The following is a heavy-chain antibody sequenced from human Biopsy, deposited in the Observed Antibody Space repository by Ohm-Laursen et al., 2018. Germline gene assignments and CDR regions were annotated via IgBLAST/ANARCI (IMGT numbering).Heavy chain of an antibody. J-gene: IGHJ5*02. V-gene: IGHV4-39*01. D-gene: IGHD3-3*01. CDR2: VYYSGTT. CDR1: GGSITSRTYY. Sequence: SETLSLTCTLSGGSITSRTYYWGWIRQTPGKGLEWIGTVYYSGTTYDNPSLKNRVIISVDTSKNQFSLSLKTVTAADTAVYYCARHDLSDFWSGYPNFFDRWGQGTLVTVSS. CDR3: ARHDLSDFWSGYPNFFDR.